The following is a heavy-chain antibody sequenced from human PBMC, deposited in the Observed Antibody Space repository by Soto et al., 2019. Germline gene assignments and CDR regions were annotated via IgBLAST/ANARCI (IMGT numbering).Heavy chain of an antibody. Sequence: VQLLESGGDLIQSGGSLRLSCAASGFTFSTYAMSWVRQAPRKGLEWVSGISGSGGSTYYADSVKGRFTISRDNSKNMLYLQMNSLRAEDTAVYYCAKDLFNWYFDLWGRGTLVTV. CDR2: ISGSGGST. CDR3: AKDLFNWYFDL. V-gene: IGHV3-23*01. J-gene: IGHJ2*01. CDR1: GFTFSTYA.